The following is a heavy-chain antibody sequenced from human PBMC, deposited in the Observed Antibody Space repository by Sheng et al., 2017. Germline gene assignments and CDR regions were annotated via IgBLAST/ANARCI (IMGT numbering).Heavy chain of an antibody. CDR1: GGSFSGYY. D-gene: IGHD3-10*01. CDR3: ARLRVRATVIRGYXFDI. V-gene: IGHV4-34*01. J-gene: IGHJ3*02. CDR2: INHSGST. Sequence: QVQLQQWGAGLLKPSETLSLTCAVYGGSFSGYYWSWIRQPPGKGLECIGEINHSGSTNYNPSLQSRVTISVDTSKNQFSLKLSSVTAADTAVYYCARLRVRATVIRGYXFDIWGQGTVVTVS.